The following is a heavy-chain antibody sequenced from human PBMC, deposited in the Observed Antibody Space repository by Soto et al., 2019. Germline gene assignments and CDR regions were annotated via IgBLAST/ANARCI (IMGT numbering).Heavy chain of an antibody. Sequence: ASVKVSCKASGYTFTSYDINWVRQATGQGLEWMGWMNPNSGNTGYAQKLQGRVTMTRNTSISTANMELSSLRTEDTAVYYCARKRITGYNWFDPWGQGTLVTVSS. CDR2: MNPNSGNT. J-gene: IGHJ5*02. D-gene: IGHD1-20*01. CDR1: GYTFTSYD. V-gene: IGHV1-8*01. CDR3: ARKRITGYNWFDP.